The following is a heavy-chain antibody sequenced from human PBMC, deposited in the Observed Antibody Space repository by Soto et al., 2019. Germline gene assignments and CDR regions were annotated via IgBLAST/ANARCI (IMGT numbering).Heavy chain of an antibody. J-gene: IGHJ3*02. Sequence: SETLSLTCSVSGGSVSSGSYYWSWIRQPPGKGLEWIGYIYYSGSTNYNPSLKSRVTISVDTSKNQFSLKLSSVTAADTAVYYCARNFYYDSSGVDDAFDIWGPGTMV. CDR2: IYYSGST. D-gene: IGHD3-22*01. CDR1: GGSVSSGSYY. CDR3: ARNFYYDSSGVDDAFDI. V-gene: IGHV4-61*01.